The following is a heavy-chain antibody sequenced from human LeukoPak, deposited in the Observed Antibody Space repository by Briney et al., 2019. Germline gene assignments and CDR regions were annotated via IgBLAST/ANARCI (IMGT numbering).Heavy chain of an antibody. D-gene: IGHD3-3*01. CDR3: ARVFLERLTSGYFDN. Sequence: GGSLRLSCAASGFTFSSYGMHWVRQAPGKGLEWVAVISYDGRQKYYGDSVRGRFTISRDNPKNTLYLQMNSLRDDDTAVYYCARVFLERLTSGYFDNWGQGTLVTVSP. CDR2: ISYDGRQK. V-gene: IGHV3-30*19. J-gene: IGHJ4*02. CDR1: GFTFSSYG.